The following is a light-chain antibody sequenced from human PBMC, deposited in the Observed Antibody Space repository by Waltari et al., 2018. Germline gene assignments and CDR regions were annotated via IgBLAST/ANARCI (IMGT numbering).Light chain of an antibody. CDR1: SSDVGGYNY. J-gene: IGLJ1*01. CDR3: SSYTSSSTLV. V-gene: IGLV2-14*01. Sequence: QSALTQPASVSGSPGQSITISCPGTSSDVGGYNYVSWYQQHPGKAPKLMIYEVSNRPSGVSNLFSGAKSGNTASLTISGLQAEDEADYYCSSYTSSSTLVFGTGTKVTVL. CDR2: EVS.